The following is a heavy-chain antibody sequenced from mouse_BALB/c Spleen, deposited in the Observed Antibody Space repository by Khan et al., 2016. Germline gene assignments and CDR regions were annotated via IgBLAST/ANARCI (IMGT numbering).Heavy chain of an antibody. CDR2: INPYNGGA. D-gene: IGHD2-1*01. J-gene: IGHJ4*01. CDR3: ARKEYGNLYAMDY. CDR1: GYSFTGYT. Sequence: VQLQQSGPELVKPGASMKISCKASGYSFTGYTMNWVKQSHGKNLEWIGLINPYNGGASYNQKFKGKATLTVDKSSSTAYMELLSLTSEDSAVYYGARKEYGNLYAMDYWGQGTSVTVSP. V-gene: IGHV1-18*01.